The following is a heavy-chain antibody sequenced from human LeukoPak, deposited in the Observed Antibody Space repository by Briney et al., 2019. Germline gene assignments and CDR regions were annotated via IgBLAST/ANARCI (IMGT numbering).Heavy chain of an antibody. CDR1: RYTFTGYY. CDR3: ARDKEYSSSWYVWFDP. D-gene: IGHD6-13*01. V-gene: IGHV1-2*02. Sequence: ASVKVSCKASRYTFTGYYMHWVRQAPGQGLEWMGWINPNSGGTNYAQKFQGRVTMTRDTSISTAYMELSRLRSDDTAVYYCARDKEYSSSWYVWFDPWGQGTLVTVSS. J-gene: IGHJ5*02. CDR2: INPNSGGT.